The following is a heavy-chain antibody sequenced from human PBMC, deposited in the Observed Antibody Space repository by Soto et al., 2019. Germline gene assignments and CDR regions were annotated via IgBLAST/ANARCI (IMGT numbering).Heavy chain of an antibody. CDR2: IYYSGTT. J-gene: IGHJ4*02. V-gene: IGHV4-61*01. CDR1: GDSVSNDNYY. D-gene: IGHD3-16*01. Sequence: ASETLFLTCAVSGDSVSNDNYYWSWIRQPPGKGLEWIGYIYYSGTTNYNSYLKSRLSLSVDMSKNQFSLKLASVTAADTAVYFCARSQRGRTAFTFDYWGQGALVTVSS. CDR3: ARSQRGRTAFTFDY.